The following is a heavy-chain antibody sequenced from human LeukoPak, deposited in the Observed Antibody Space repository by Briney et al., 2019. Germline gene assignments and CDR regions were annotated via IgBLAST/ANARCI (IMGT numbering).Heavy chain of an antibody. CDR3: ARDLLNYGTAYYDVGIFDS. CDR1: GFSFSTSG. V-gene: IGHV3-30*04. Sequence: GRSLRLSCEASGFSFSTSGVHWVRQAPGKGLEWMAVISKDGRKNHYADSVKGRFTISRDNSKSTLFLQMNSLRPEDTAIYYCARDLLNYGTAYYDVGIFDSWGQGTLVTVSS. D-gene: IGHD3-16*01. J-gene: IGHJ4*02. CDR2: ISKDGRKN.